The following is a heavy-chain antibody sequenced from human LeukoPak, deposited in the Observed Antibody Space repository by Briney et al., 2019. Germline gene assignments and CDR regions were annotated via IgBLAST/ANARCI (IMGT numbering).Heavy chain of an antibody. CDR3: VRDGNMDV. J-gene: IGHJ6*02. V-gene: IGHV1-2*02. CDR2: INPNTGAT. CDR1: GYSFSDYY. Sequence: ASVKVSCKASGYSFSDYYMHRVRQAPGQGLEWMGWINPNTGATNYAQKFQGRVTMTRDTSISTAYMEVSSLRSDDTAVYYCVRDGNMDVWGQGTTVTVSS.